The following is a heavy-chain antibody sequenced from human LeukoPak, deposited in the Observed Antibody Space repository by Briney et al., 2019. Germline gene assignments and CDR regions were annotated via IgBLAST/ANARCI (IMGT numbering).Heavy chain of an antibody. CDR1: GGSISSGGYS. D-gene: IGHD2-21*01. J-gene: IGHJ3*02. CDR2: IYHSGST. CDR3: ARVAPSPYCGGDCYSGYAFDI. Sequence: SETLSLTCAVSGGSISSGGYSWSWIRQPPGKGLEWIGYIYHSGSTYYNPSLKSRVTISVDRSKNQFSLKLSSVTAADTAVYYCARVAPSPYCGGDCYSGYAFDIWGQGTMVTVSS. V-gene: IGHV4-30-2*01.